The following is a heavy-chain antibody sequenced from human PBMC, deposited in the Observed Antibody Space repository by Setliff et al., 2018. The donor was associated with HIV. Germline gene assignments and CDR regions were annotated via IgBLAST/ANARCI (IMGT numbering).Heavy chain of an antibody. CDR1: GGSISDFY. CDR2: VHTSGSS. D-gene: IGHD5-12*01. CDR3: VRGGTGWLRGLFDY. J-gene: IGHJ4*02. Sequence: SETLSLTCDVSGGSISDFYWSWIRQSPRWGLEWIGYVHTSGSSNYNLSLESRATISVDTSTNQFSLKLTSLTAADTAVYYCVRGGTGWLRGLFDYWGQGTLVTVSS. V-gene: IGHV4-4*08.